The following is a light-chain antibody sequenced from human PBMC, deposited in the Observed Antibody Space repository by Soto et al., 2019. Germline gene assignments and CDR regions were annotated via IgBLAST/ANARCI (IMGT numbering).Light chain of an antibody. Sequence: QSVLTQPASLSGSPGQSITIPCTGTSSDVGNYNLVSWYQQHPGKAPKLMIYDVSNRPSGVSDRFSGSKSGNTASLTISGLQSEDGADYYCTSFTTSSTYVFVTGTNDTVL. CDR1: SSDVGNYNL. CDR3: TSFTTSSTYV. J-gene: IGLJ1*01. CDR2: DVS. V-gene: IGLV2-14*02.